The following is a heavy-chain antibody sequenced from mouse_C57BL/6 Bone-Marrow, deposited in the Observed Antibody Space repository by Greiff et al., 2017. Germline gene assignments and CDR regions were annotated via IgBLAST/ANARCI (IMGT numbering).Heavy chain of an antibody. D-gene: IGHD2-3*01. CDR3: TTLYDGYYVPWFAY. CDR2: IDPENGDT. J-gene: IGHJ3*01. CDR1: GFNIKDDY. Sequence: VQLKESGAELVRPGALVKLSCTASGFNIKDDYMHWVKPRPEQGLEWIGWIDPENGDTEYASKFQGKATITADTSSNTAYLQLSSLTSEDTAVYYCTTLYDGYYVPWFAYWGQGTLVTVSA. V-gene: IGHV14-4*01.